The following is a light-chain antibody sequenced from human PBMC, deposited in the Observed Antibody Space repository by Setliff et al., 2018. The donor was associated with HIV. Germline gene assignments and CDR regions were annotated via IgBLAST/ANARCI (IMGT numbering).Light chain of an antibody. J-gene: IGLJ1*01. CDR1: TGAVASGHY. CDR2: STT. Sequence: QAVVTQEPPLTVSPGGTVTLTCASSTGAVASGHYANWFQQKPGQAPRALIYSTTYKHSWTPARFSGSLLGGRAALTLSDVRPEDEAEYYCLLYYGGFYVFGSGTKVTVL. CDR3: LLYYGGFYV. V-gene: IGLV7-43*01.